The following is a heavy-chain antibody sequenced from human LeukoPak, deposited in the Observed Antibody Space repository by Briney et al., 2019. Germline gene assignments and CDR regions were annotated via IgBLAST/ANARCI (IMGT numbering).Heavy chain of an antibody. D-gene: IGHD3-16*01. J-gene: IGHJ4*02. CDR1: GGSISSYY. V-gene: IGHV4-59*08. CDR3: ARRPGGATFDY. Sequence: SETLSLTCTVSGGSISSYYWSWIRQPPGKGLEWIGYIYYSGSTNYNPSLKSRVTISVDTSKNQFSLKLSSVTAADTAVYYCARRPGGATFDYWDQGTLVTVSS. CDR2: IYYSGST.